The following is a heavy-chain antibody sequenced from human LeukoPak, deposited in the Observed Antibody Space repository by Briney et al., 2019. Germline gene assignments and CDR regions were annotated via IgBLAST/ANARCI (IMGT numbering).Heavy chain of an antibody. Sequence: ASVKVSCKVSGYTLTELSMHWVRQAPGKGLEWMGGFDPEDGETIYAQKFQGRVTMTTDTSTSTAYMELRSLRSDDTAVYYCARWSFTDLIDYWGQGTLVTVSS. J-gene: IGHJ4*02. CDR3: ARWSFTDLIDY. CDR2: FDPEDGET. V-gene: IGHV1-24*01. D-gene: IGHD5-24*01. CDR1: GYTLTELS.